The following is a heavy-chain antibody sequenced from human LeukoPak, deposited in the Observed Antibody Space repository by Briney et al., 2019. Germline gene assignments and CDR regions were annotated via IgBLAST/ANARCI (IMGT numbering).Heavy chain of an antibody. Sequence: SETLSLTCTVSGGSISSYYWSWIRQPPGKGLEWIGYIYYSGSTNYNPSLRSRVTISVDTSKNQFSLKLSSVTAADTAVYYCACYGDYDYWFDPWGQGTLVTVSS. CDR2: IYYSGST. D-gene: IGHD4-17*01. CDR3: ACYGDYDYWFDP. CDR1: GGSISSYY. J-gene: IGHJ5*02. V-gene: IGHV4-59*01.